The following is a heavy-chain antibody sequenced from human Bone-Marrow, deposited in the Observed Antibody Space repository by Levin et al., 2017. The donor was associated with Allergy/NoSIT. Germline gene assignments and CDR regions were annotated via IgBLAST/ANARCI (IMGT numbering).Heavy chain of an antibody. D-gene: IGHD3-22*01. V-gene: IGHV5-51*01. J-gene: IGHJ4*02. Sequence: PGGSLRLSCKGSGYSFTNYWIAWLRQMPGKGLEWVGIIYPGDSDTRYSPSFQGQVTISADKSINTAYLHWSSLKASDTAMFYCARLGGLLLQSPFDYWAREPLSASPQ. CDR1: GYSFTNYW. CDR2: IYPGDSDT. CDR3: ARLGGLLLQSPFDY.